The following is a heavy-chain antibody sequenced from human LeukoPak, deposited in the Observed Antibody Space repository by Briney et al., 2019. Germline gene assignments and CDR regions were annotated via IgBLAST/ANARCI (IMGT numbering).Heavy chain of an antibody. Sequence: SETLSLTCTVSGGSISSYYWSWIRQPPGKGLEWTGYIYYSGSTNYNPSLKSRVTISVDTSKNQFSLKLSSETAADMAVYYCARDRRRYYYDSSGSLDAFDIWGQGTMVTVSS. J-gene: IGHJ3*02. CDR1: GGSISSYY. D-gene: IGHD3-22*01. V-gene: IGHV4-59*01. CDR3: ARDRRRYYYDSSGSLDAFDI. CDR2: IYYSGST.